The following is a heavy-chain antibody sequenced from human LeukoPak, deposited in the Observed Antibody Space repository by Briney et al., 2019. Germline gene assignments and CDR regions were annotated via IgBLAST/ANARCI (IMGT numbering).Heavy chain of an antibody. Sequence: PGGSLRLSCAAFGFTFSSYAMHWVRQAPGKGLEWVAVISYDGSNKYYADSVKGRFTISRDNSKNTLYLQMNSLRAEDTAVYYCARDGGVAGPDDILTGYPWGYWGQGTLVTVSS. CDR1: GFTFSSYA. D-gene: IGHD3-9*01. J-gene: IGHJ4*02. V-gene: IGHV3-30*04. CDR3: ARDGGVAGPDDILTGYPWGY. CDR2: ISYDGSNK.